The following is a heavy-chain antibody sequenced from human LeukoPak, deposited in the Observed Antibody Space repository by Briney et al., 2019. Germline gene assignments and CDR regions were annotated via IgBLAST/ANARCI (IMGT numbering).Heavy chain of an antibody. Sequence: SETLSLTCAVSGGSISSSNWWSWVRQPPGKGLEWIGEIYHSGSTNYNPSLKSRVTISVDKSKNQFSLKLSSVTAADTAVYYCARDSVRRGDAFDIWGQGTMVTVSS. D-gene: IGHD3-10*01. CDR2: IYHSGST. J-gene: IGHJ3*02. CDR3: ARDSVRRGDAFDI. CDR1: GGSISSSNW. V-gene: IGHV4-4*02.